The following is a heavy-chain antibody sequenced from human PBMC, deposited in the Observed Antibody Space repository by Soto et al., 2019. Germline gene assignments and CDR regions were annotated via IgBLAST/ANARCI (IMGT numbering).Heavy chain of an antibody. Sequence: QMQLQESGPGLVKPSETLSLTCTLSGSSISSQYWTWIRQPPGQGMEWIGYIYYTGTTKYNPSLKSRVTMAIDTSKNQFSLNLSSVTAADTALYYCARMGSGVWDRSGFFKYWGHGTQVTVSS. J-gene: IGHJ4*01. CDR3: ARMGSGVWDRSGFFKY. D-gene: IGHD3-22*01. V-gene: IGHV4-59*11. CDR2: IYYTGTT. CDR1: GSSISSQY.